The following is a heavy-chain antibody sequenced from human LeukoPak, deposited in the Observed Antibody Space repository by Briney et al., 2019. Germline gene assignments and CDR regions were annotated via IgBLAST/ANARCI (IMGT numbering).Heavy chain of an antibody. CDR1: GFTVSSIY. CDR2: IYSDGNT. J-gene: IGHJ5*02. Sequence: GGSLRLSCAVSGFTVSSIYMTWVRQAPGKGLEWVSSIYSDGNTYYADSVKGRFTLSRDSSRNTLYLQMNDLRVEDTAVYYCAGDTHSSSWYDHWGQGTLVTVSS. D-gene: IGHD6-19*01. CDR3: AGDTHSSSWYDH. V-gene: IGHV3-53*01.